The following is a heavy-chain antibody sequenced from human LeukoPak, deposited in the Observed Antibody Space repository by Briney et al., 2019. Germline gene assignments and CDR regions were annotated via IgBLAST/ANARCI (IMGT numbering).Heavy chain of an antibody. Sequence: ASVKVSCKASGYTFTGYYMHWVRQAPGQGLEWMGWINPNSGGTNYAQKFQGRVTMTRDTSISTAYMELSRLRSADTAVYYCARQNYYDSSGYYSWGQGTLVTVSS. D-gene: IGHD3-22*01. CDR2: INPNSGGT. CDR3: ARQNYYDSSGYYS. CDR1: GYTFTGYY. J-gene: IGHJ4*02. V-gene: IGHV1-2*02.